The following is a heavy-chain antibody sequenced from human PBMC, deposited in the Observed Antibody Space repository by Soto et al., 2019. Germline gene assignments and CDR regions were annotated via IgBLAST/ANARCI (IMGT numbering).Heavy chain of an antibody. J-gene: IGHJ4*02. Sequence: SETLSLTCTVSGGSISSGGYSWSWIRQSPEKGLEWLGCIYPTGSTYYHPSLKSRVTISEDTSKSQFSLKVNSMTAADTAVYYCARYRREAVAGYTLDNWGQGILVTVSS. V-gene: IGHV4-30-2*06. D-gene: IGHD6-13*01. CDR1: GGSISSGGYS. CDR2: IYPTGST. CDR3: ARYRREAVAGYTLDN.